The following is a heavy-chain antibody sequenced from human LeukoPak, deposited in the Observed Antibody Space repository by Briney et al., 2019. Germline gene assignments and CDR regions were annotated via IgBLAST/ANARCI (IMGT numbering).Heavy chain of an antibody. CDR2: ISDDGATK. V-gene: IGHV3-30*18. Sequence: PGGSLRLFCAASGFTFRGYAMHWVRQVPGKGLEWVTVISDDGATKYYGDSVKGRFTVSRDDSYNTLYLQMSSLRVEDTAVYFCAKALGSYPESRYADYWGQGALVTVSS. CDR1: GFTFRGYA. J-gene: IGHJ4*02. CDR3: AKALGSYPESRYADY. D-gene: IGHD1-26*01.